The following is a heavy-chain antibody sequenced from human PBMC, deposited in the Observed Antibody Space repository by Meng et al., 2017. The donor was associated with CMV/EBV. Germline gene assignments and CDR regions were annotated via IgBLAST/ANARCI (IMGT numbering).Heavy chain of an antibody. CDR1: GFTFSSYA. V-gene: IGHV3-30-3*01. J-gene: IGHJ4*02. CDR3: AREDACY. CDR2: ISYDGSNK. Sequence: VQLGGSGGGVVQPGRSLRLSCAASGFTFSSYAMHWVRQAPGKGLEWVAVISYDGSNKYYADSVKGRFTISRDNSKNTLYLQMNSLRAEDTAVYYCAREDACYWGQGTLVTGSS.